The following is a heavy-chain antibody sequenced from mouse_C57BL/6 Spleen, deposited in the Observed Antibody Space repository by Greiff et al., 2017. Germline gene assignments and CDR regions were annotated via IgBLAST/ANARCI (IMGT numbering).Heavy chain of an antibody. CDR3: ARLGDYDEGDYYAMDY. CDR1: GYSITSDY. J-gene: IGHJ4*01. D-gene: IGHD2-4*01. V-gene: IGHV3-8*01. CDR2: ISYSGST. Sequence: EVKLMESGPGLAKPSQTLSLTCSVTGYSITSDYWNWIRKFPGNKLEYMGYISYSGSTYYNPSLKSRISITRDTSKNQYYLQLNSVTTEDTATYYCARLGDYDEGDYYAMDYWGQGTSVTVSS.